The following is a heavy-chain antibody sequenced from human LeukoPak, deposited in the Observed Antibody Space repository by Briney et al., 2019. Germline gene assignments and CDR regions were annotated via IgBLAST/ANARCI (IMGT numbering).Heavy chain of an antibody. D-gene: IGHD2-2*01. J-gene: IGHJ6*02. Sequence: PSETLSLTCAVYVGSFSGYYWSWIRQPPGRGLEWIGEINHSGSTNYNPSLKSRVTISVDTSKNQFSLKLSSVTAADTAVYYCARAAEYQRGTDVWGQGTTVTVSS. V-gene: IGHV4-34*01. CDR1: VGSFSGYY. CDR3: ARAAEYQRGTDV. CDR2: INHSGST.